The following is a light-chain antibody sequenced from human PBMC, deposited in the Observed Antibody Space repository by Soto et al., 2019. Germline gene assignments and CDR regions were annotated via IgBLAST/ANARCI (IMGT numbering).Light chain of an antibody. V-gene: IGLV1-47*02. CDR1: SSNIGVNY. CDR2: NIN. CDR3: ATWDDSLSGWV. J-gene: IGLJ3*02. Sequence: QSVLTQPPSASGTPGQRVIISCSGSSSNIGVNYVYWYQQLPGTAPKLLIYNINQRPSGVPDRFSGSKSGTSASLAISGLRSEDEADYYCATWDDSLSGWVFGGGTKVTVL.